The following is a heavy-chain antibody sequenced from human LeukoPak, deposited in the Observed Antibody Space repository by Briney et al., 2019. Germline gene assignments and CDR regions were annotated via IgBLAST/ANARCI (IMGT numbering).Heavy chain of an antibody. V-gene: IGHV1-69*13. Sequence: EASVKVSCKASGGTFSSYAISWVRQAPGQGLEWMGGIIPIFGTANYAQKFQGRVTITADESTSTAYMELSSLRSEDTAVYYCARGPIGAAAYYYMDVWGKGTTVTISS. CDR3: ARGPIGAAAYYYMDV. CDR2: IIPIFGTA. J-gene: IGHJ6*03. CDR1: GGTFSSYA. D-gene: IGHD3-16*01.